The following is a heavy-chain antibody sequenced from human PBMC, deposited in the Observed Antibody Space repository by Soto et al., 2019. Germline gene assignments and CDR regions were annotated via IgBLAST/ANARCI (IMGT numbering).Heavy chain of an antibody. D-gene: IGHD3-10*01. CDR1: GYTFTSYG. J-gene: IGHJ4*02. CDR3: TRDWLGIDY. Sequence: QVQLVQSGAEVKKPGASVKVSCKASGYTFTSYGISWVRQAPGKGLEWMGWINPYNGNTNYAQKLQGRVTMTTDTSTTTAYMDRTSPRPDDTAVYYCTRDWLGIDYWGQGTLVTVSS. V-gene: IGHV1-18*01. CDR2: INPYNGNT.